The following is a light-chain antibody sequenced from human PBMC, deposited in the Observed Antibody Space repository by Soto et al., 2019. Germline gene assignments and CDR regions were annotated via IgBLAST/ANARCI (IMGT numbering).Light chain of an antibody. CDR1: QSISSW. J-gene: IGKJ1*01. Sequence: DIQMTQSPSTLSASVGDRVTITCRASQSISSWLAWYQQKPGKAPKLLIYDASSLESGVPSRFSGSGSGTEFTLTNSSLQPDDFATYYCQQYNSSWTFGQGTKVEIK. CDR2: DAS. V-gene: IGKV1-5*01. CDR3: QQYNSSWT.